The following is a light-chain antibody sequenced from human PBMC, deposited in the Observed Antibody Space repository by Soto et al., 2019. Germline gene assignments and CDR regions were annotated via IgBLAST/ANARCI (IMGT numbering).Light chain of an antibody. CDR3: QHYNNWPPWT. Sequence: IVMTQSPATLSGSPGERAILSCRASQSISNNLAWYQQKPGQAPRLLIYRASTRATGIPVRFSGSGSGTDFTLTISSLQSEDFAVYYCQHYNNWPPWTFGQGTKVEIK. CDR2: RAS. V-gene: IGKV3-15*01. CDR1: QSISNN. J-gene: IGKJ1*01.